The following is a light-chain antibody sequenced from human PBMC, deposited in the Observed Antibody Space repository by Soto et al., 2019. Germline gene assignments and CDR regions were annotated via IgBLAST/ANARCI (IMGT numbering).Light chain of an antibody. V-gene: IGKV3-15*01. Sequence: EIVLTQSPGTLSLSPGERATLSCRASQSLRSSLAWYQQKPGQAPRLLIYDSSTRATGIPARFSGSGSGTEFTLTISSLQSEDFAIFYCQQYHNWPPVTFGGGTKVDIK. CDR1: QSLRSS. J-gene: IGKJ4*01. CDR3: QQYHNWPPVT. CDR2: DSS.